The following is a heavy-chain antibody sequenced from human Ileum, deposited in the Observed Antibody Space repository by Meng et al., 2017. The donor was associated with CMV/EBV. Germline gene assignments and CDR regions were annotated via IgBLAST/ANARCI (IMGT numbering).Heavy chain of an antibody. Sequence: GGPLRLSCAASGFMFSSGWMTWVRQAPGRGLEWVANINPDGSEKYYVDSLRGRFTISRDNAKNSLYLQMNSLTAEDTAFYYCAREDGFNTFDYWGQGTLVTVSS. D-gene: IGHD6-25*01. CDR1: GFMFSSGW. J-gene: IGHJ4*02. CDR3: AREDGFNTFDY. CDR2: INPDGSEK. V-gene: IGHV3-7*01.